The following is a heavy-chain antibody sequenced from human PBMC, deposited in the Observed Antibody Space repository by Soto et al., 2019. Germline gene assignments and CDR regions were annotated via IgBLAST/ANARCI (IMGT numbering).Heavy chain of an antibody. CDR3: AKVKTWTYLDY. CDR1: GFTFSTYA. Sequence: GGSLRLSCAASGFTFSTYAMTWVRQAPGKGREWVSGISGGGSTTYYADSVKGRFTISRDNSKNTQYLQMNSLRADDTAVYFCAKVKTWTYLDYWGQGXLVTVSS. V-gene: IGHV3-23*01. D-gene: IGHD5-12*01. CDR2: ISGGGSTT. J-gene: IGHJ4*02.